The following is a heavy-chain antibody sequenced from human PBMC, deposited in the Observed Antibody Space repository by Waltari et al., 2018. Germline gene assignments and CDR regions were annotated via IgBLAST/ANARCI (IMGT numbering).Heavy chain of an antibody. D-gene: IGHD4-17*01. CDR1: GFTFSDAW. CDR2: IKSNTVGGTT. Sequence: EVQLVESGGGLVKPGGSLRLSCTASGFTFSDAWMSWVRQAPGKGLEWVGRIKSNTVGGTTDFAAPVNGRFTMSREDSKATLFLQMSSLKTEDTAVYFCATEFYGAYNFWGQGTLVTVSP. J-gene: IGHJ4*02. CDR3: ATEFYGAYNF. V-gene: IGHV3-15*01.